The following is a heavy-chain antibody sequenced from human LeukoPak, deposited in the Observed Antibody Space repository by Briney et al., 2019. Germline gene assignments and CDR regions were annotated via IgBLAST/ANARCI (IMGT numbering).Heavy chain of an antibody. Sequence: GGSLRLSCAASGFTFSSYWMSWVRQAPGKGLEWVANIKQDGSEKYYVDSVKGRFTISRDNAKNSLYLQMNGLRAEDTAVYYCARARYGSGSWPFDYWGQGTLVTVSP. CDR1: GFTFSSYW. V-gene: IGHV3-7*01. J-gene: IGHJ4*02. D-gene: IGHD3-10*01. CDR2: IKQDGSEK. CDR3: ARARYGSGSWPFDY.